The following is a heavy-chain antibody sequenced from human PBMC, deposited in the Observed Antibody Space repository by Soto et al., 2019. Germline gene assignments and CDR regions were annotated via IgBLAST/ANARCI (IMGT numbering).Heavy chain of an antibody. CDR1: GFTFSNYG. Sequence: VGSLRLSCAASGFTFSNYGMHWVRQAPGKGLEWVAIIWYDGNNAYYADSVKVRFTISRDSSKNTVYLQMSSLRAEDTAVYYCARGYSSGYSAFDYWGQGTLVTVSS. CDR3: ARGYSSGYSAFDY. J-gene: IGHJ4*02. V-gene: IGHV3-33*01. CDR2: IWYDGNNA. D-gene: IGHD3-22*01.